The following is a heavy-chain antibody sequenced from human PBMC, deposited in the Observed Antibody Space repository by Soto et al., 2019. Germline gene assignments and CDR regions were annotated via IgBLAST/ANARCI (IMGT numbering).Heavy chain of an antibody. D-gene: IGHD6-13*01. CDR1: GYTFTSYG. CDR3: ERVQYSSSWLKEYAEYFQH. CDR2: ISAYNGNT. Sequence: QVQLVQSGAEVKKPGASVQVSCKASGYTFTSYGISWGRQAPGQGLEWMGWISAYNGNTNYAQKLQGRVTMTTDTSTSTADLELRSLRSDDKAVYYCERVQYSSSWLKEYAEYFQHWGQGTLVTVSS. J-gene: IGHJ1*01. V-gene: IGHV1-18*01.